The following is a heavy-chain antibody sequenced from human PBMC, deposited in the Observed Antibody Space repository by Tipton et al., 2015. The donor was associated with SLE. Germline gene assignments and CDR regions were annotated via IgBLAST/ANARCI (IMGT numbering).Heavy chain of an antibody. CDR2: IKQDGSEK. Sequence: SLRLSCAASGFTFNSYLMTWVRQAPGKGLEWVASIKQDGSEKYYVDSVKGRFTTSRDNAKNSLYLQMNSLRAEDTAVFYGAKDTRLRYFDWLPPGTWDYWGQGTLVTVSS. CDR3: AKDTRLRYFDWLPPGTWDY. CDR1: GFTFNSYL. D-gene: IGHD3-9*01. J-gene: IGHJ4*02. V-gene: IGHV3-7*03.